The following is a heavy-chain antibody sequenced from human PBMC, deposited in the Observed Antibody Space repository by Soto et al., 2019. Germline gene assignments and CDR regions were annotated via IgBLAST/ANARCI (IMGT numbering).Heavy chain of an antibody. CDR3: ARVVVVIPPGYYYAMDV. CDR1: GFSFSDYY. J-gene: IGHJ6*02. V-gene: IGHV3-11*04. CDR2: ISFSDNSI. D-gene: IGHD3-22*01. Sequence: GGSLRLSCAASGFSFSDYYMSWIRQAPGKGLEWVSYISFSDNSIYYADSVKGRFTISRDNAKSSLYLQMNSLRAEDTAVYYCARVVVVIPPGYYYAMDVWGQGTTVTVSS.